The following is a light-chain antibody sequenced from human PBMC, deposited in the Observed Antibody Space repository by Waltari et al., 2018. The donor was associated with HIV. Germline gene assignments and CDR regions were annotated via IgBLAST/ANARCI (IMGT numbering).Light chain of an antibody. Sequence: IVMTQSPATLSVSPGESATLSCRASQSISSNLAWYQQKPGQAPRLLIYGASTRATGIPARFSGSGSGTEFTLTISSLQSEDFAVYYCQQYNNWYTFGQGTKLEIK. V-gene: IGKV3-15*01. CDR2: GAS. CDR3: QQYNNWYT. J-gene: IGKJ2*01. CDR1: QSISSN.